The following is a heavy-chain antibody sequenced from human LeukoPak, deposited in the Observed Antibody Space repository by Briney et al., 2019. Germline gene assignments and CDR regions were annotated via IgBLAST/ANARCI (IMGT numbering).Heavy chain of an antibody. CDR3: AISSITIFGVVTEPEYYYYYYYMDV. CDR1: GGTFSSYA. D-gene: IGHD3-3*01. V-gene: IGHV1-69*05. Sequence: SVKVSCKASGGTFSSYAISWVRQAPGQGLEWMGRIIPIFGTANYAQKFQGRVTITTDESTSTAFMELSSLRSEDTAVYYCAISSITIFGVVTEPEYYYYYYYMDVWGKGTTVTVSS. J-gene: IGHJ6*03. CDR2: IIPIFGTA.